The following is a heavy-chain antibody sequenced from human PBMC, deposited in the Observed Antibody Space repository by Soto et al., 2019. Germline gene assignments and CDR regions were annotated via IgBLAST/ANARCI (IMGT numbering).Heavy chain of an antibody. CDR2: TIPIFGTV. D-gene: IGHD4-4*01. V-gene: IGHV1-69*01. J-gene: IGHJ6*02. CDR3: ARAHDYRNYGMDV. Sequence: QVPLVQSGAEVKKPGSSVKVSCKASGGTFSSYAISWVRQAPGQGLEWMGGTIPIFGTVNYAQKFQVRVTLTADESTSTAYMELSSLRSEDTAVYYCARAHDYRNYGMDVCGQGTTVTVSS. CDR1: GGTFSSYA.